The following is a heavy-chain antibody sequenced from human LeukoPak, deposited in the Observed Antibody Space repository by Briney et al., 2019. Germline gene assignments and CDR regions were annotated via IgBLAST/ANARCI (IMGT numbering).Heavy chain of an antibody. CDR1: GGSFSGYY. CDR3: ARDNGGYSYGFSSGTNWFDP. Sequence: SETLSLTCAVYGGSFSGYYWSWIRQPPGKGLEWIGEINHTGSTNYNPSLKSRVTISVDTSKNQFSLKLSSVTAADTAVYYCARDNGGYSYGFSSGTNWFDPWGQGTLVTVSS. V-gene: IGHV4-34*01. J-gene: IGHJ5*02. D-gene: IGHD5-18*01. CDR2: INHTGST.